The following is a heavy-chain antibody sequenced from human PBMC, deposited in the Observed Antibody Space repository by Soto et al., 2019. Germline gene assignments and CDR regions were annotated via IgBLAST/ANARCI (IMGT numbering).Heavy chain of an antibody. D-gene: IGHD3-3*01. J-gene: IGHJ4*02. CDR1: GGSISSSNW. CDR3: ASRAWGIFGVVYYFDY. Sequence: SETLSLTCAVSGGSISSSNWWSWVRQPPGKGLEWIGEIYHSGSTNYNPSLKSRVTISVDKSKNQFSLKLSSVTAADTAVYYCASRAWGIFGVVYYFDYWGQGTLVTVSS. CDR2: IYHSGST. V-gene: IGHV4-4*02.